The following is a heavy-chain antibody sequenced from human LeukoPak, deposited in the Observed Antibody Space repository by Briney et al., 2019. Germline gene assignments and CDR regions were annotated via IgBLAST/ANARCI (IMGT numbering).Heavy chain of an antibody. J-gene: IGHJ4*02. CDR3: ARGRSYFGLDY. CDR2: IYYSGST. CDR1: GGSISSYY. D-gene: IGHD1-26*01. Sequence: SETLSLTCTVSGGSISSYYWSWIRQPPGQGLEWIGYIYYSGSTNYNPSLKSRVTISVDTSKNQFSLKLSSVTAADTAVYYCARGRSYFGLDYWGQGTLVTVSS. V-gene: IGHV4-59*01.